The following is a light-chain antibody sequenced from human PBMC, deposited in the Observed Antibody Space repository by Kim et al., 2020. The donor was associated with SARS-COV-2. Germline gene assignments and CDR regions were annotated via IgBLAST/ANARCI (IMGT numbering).Light chain of an antibody. J-gene: IGLJ3*02. Sequence: VAVGQTVRITCEGDSLRRYYASWYQQKPGQAPVLVVYGKNNRPAGISDRVSGPSSGNTASLTLTGAQAEDEADYYCHSRDSSNNHLFGGGTQLTVL. CDR1: SLRRYY. CDR3: HSRDSSNNHL. CDR2: GKN. V-gene: IGLV3-19*01.